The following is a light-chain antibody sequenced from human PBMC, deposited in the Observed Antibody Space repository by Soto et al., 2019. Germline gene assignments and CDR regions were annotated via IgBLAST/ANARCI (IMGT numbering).Light chain of an antibody. V-gene: IGKV1-6*01. CDR3: LQDYNYPYT. CDR2: GAS. CDR1: QGIRND. J-gene: IGKJ2*01. Sequence: AIQMTQSPSSLSACVGDRVTFNCPASQGIRNDLGWYQQKPGKAPKLLIYGASTLLGGVPSRFSGSGSRTEFTLTISGLQPEDFATYDGLQDYNYPYTSGQRNKLEIK.